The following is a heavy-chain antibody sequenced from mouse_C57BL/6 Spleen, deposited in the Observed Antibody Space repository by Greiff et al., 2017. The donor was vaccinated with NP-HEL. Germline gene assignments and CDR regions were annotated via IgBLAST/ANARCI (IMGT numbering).Heavy chain of an antibody. Sequence: EVQVVESGGGLVKPGGSLKLSCAASGFTFSDYGMHWVRQAPEKGLEWVAYISSGSSTIYYADTVKGRFTISRDNAKNTLFLQMTSLRSEDTAMYYCARDPYYGSSYYYFDYWGQGTTLTVSS. CDR1: GFTFSDYG. CDR3: ARDPYYGSSYYYFDY. J-gene: IGHJ2*01. D-gene: IGHD1-1*01. V-gene: IGHV5-17*01. CDR2: ISSGSSTI.